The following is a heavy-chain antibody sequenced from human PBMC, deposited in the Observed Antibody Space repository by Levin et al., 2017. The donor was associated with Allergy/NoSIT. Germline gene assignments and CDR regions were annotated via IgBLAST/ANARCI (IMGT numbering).Heavy chain of an antibody. V-gene: IGHV2-70*01. J-gene: IGHJ3*02. CDR2: IDWDDDK. CDR3: ARMVRGVIPAFDI. D-gene: IGHD3-10*01. Sequence: SGPTLVKPTQTLTLTCTPSGFSLSTSGMSVGWIRPSPGKALEWLTLIDWDDDKYYSTSLKTRLTISKDTSNNQVVLIMTNMDPVDTATYYCARMVRGVIPAFDIWGQGTTVTVSS. CDR1: GFSLSTSGMS.